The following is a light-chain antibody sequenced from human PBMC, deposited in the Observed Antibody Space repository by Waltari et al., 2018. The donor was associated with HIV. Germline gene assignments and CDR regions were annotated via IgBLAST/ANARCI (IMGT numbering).Light chain of an antibody. Sequence: QSVLSQPPSASATPGQRVTISCSGSSSNIGINYVYWYQHLPGTAPKLLIYRKNQRPSGVPDRFSGSKSDTSASLAISGLRSEDEADYFCATWDDSLSGPVFGGGTKLTVL. J-gene: IGLJ3*02. V-gene: IGLV1-47*01. CDR3: ATWDDSLSGPV. CDR2: RKN. CDR1: SSNIGINY.